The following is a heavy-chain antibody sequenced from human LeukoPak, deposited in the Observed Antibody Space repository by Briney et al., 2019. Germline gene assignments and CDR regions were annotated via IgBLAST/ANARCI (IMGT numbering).Heavy chain of an antibody. J-gene: IGHJ5*02. V-gene: IGHV1-8*01. CDR3: ARGNFGLRWFDP. CDR1: GYTFTSYD. D-gene: IGHD3-10*01. CDR2: MNPNSGNT. Sequence: ASVKVSCKASGYTFTSYDINWVRQATGQGLEWMEWMNPNSGNTGYAQKFQGRVTMTRNTSISTAYMELSSLRSEDTAVYYCARGNFGLRWFDPWGQGTLVTVSS.